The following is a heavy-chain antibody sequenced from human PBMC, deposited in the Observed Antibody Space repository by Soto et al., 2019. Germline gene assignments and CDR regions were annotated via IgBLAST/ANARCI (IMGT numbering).Heavy chain of an antibody. Sequence: ALSLTCTLSSDSMSNNTWWTLVGQRPVKAPDWLALIDWDDDKYYSTSLKTRLTISKDTSKNQVVLTMTNMDPVDTATYYCARIRFSPPQNYYDSSGYYPFDYWGQGTLVTVSS. CDR1: SDSMSNNTW. D-gene: IGHD3-22*01. CDR3: ARIRFSPPQNYYDSSGYYPFDY. CDR2: IDWDDDK. J-gene: IGHJ4*02. V-gene: IGHV2-70*18.